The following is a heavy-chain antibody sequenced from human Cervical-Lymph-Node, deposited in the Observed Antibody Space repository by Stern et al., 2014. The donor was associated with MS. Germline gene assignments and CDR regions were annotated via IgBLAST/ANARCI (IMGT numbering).Heavy chain of an antibody. Sequence: EVQLVESGGGLVQPGGSLRLSCAASGFSLSAYDMHWVRQAPGKGLEWISTVTTGGDTYYSGSVKGRFTISRENAKNSLFLQVNNLRVGDTSVYYCARGGGGDGPILSGMDVWGQGTWVTVSS. J-gene: IGHJ6*02. CDR2: VTTGGDT. V-gene: IGHV3-13*01. CDR3: ARGGGGDGPILSGMDV. CDR1: GFSLSAYD. D-gene: IGHD3-16*01.